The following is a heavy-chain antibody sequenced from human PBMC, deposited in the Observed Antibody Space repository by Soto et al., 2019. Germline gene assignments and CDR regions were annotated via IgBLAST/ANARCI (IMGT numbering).Heavy chain of an antibody. CDR1: GFTFSSYA. J-gene: IGHJ4*02. CDR2: ISGSGGST. Sequence: HPGGSLRLSCAASGFTFSSYAMSWVRQAPGKGLEWVSAISGSGGSTYYADSVKGRFTISRDNSKNTLYLQMNSLRAEDTAVYYCAKGYIGGWYREYYFEYWGQGTLVTVSS. CDR3: AKGYIGGWYREYYFEY. V-gene: IGHV3-23*01. D-gene: IGHD6-19*01.